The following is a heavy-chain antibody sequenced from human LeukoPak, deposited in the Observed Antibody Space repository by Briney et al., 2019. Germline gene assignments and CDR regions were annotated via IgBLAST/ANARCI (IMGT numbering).Heavy chain of an antibody. CDR3: ARAAAGNFDY. V-gene: IGHV3-21*01. CDR2: ISSSSSYI. Sequence: GGSLRLSCTASGFTFSSYSMNWVRQAPGKGLEWVSSISSSSSYIYYADSVKGRFTISRDNAKNSLYLQMNSLRAEDTAVYYCARAAAGNFDYWGQGTLVTVSS. D-gene: IGHD6-13*01. J-gene: IGHJ4*02. CDR1: GFTFSSYS.